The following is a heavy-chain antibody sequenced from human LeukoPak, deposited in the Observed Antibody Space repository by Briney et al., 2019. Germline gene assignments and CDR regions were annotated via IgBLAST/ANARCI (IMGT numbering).Heavy chain of an antibody. V-gene: IGHV4-34*01. CDR3: AGLVGRYNNGMYYYFDY. CDR2: INHSGST. J-gene: IGHJ4*02. D-gene: IGHD3-10*01. Sequence: SETLSLTCAVYGGSFSGYYWSWIRQPPGKGLEWIGEINHSGSTNYNPSLKSRVTISVDTSKNQVSLRLNSVTAADTALYYCAGLVGRYNNGMYYYFDYWGQGILVTVSS. CDR1: GGSFSGYY.